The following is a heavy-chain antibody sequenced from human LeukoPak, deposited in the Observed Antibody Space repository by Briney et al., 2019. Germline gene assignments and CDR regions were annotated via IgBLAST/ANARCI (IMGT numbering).Heavy chain of an antibody. CDR1: GGSISSYY. V-gene: IGHV4-59*01. J-gene: IGHJ3*02. Sequence: SETLSLTCTVSGGSISSYYWSWIRQPPGKGLEWIGYIYYSGSTNYNPSLKSRVTISVDTSKNQFSLKLSSVTAADTAVYYCARDAPFRYDSSVFDIWGQGTMVTVSS. CDR3: ARDAPFRYDSSVFDI. D-gene: IGHD3-22*01. CDR2: IYYSGST.